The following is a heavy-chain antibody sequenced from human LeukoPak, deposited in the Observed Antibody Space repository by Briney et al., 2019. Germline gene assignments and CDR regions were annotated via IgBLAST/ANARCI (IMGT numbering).Heavy chain of an antibody. CDR3: ARELVATTHYFDY. CDR1: EFTVSSNY. Sequence: PGCSLRLSCAASEFTVSSNYMSWVRQAPGKGLEWGQVIYSGGSTYYAGSVKGRFTISRDDSKNTLYLQMNSLRAEDTAVYYCARELVATTHYFDYWGQGPLVTVSS. D-gene: IGHD1-26*01. CDR2: IYSGGST. J-gene: IGHJ4*02. V-gene: IGHV3-66*01.